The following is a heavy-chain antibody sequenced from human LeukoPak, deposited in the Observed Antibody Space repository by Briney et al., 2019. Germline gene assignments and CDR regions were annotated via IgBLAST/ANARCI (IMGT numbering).Heavy chain of an antibody. Sequence: KPSETLSLTCTVSGGSISSSSAYWGWIRQPPGKGLEWIGSIYYSKNTYYNPSLKSRVTISADTSKNQFSLTLGSVSATDTAVYYCVSPRGFSYGYFDYWGQGTLVTVS. D-gene: IGHD5-18*01. CDR1: GGSISSSSAY. CDR3: VSPRGFSYGYFDY. J-gene: IGHJ4*02. V-gene: IGHV4-39*01. CDR2: IYYSKNT.